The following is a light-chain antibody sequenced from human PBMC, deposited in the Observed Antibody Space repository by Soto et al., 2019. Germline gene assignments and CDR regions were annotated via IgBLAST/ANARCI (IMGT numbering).Light chain of an antibody. Sequence: QSVLTQPASVSGSPGQSIAISCTGTSSDVGGYDSVCWYQQHPGKAPKLIIFGVSNRPSGVSNRFSGSKSGNTASLTISGLQAEDEADYYCCSYTSGRNYVFGAGTKVTVL. CDR2: GVS. CDR3: CSYTSGRNYV. V-gene: IGLV2-14*01. CDR1: SSDVGGYDS. J-gene: IGLJ1*01.